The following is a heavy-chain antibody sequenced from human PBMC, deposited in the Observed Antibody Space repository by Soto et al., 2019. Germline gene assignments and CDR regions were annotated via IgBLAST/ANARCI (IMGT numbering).Heavy chain of an antibody. CDR1: GGTFSSYA. D-gene: IGHD3-22*01. CDR3: ARERYYYDSSGYPTLKDNWFDY. J-gene: IGHJ5*01. CDR2: IIPIFGTA. V-gene: IGHV1-69*13. Sequence: GASVKVSCKASGGTFSSYAISWVRQAPGQGLEWMGGIIPIFGTANYAQKFQGRVTITADESTSTAYMELSSLRSEDTAVYYCARERYYYDSSGYPTLKDNWFDYWGQGTLVTVSS.